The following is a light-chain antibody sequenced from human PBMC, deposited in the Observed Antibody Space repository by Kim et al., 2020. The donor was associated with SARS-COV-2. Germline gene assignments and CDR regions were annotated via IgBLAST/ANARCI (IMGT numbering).Light chain of an antibody. J-gene: IGLJ3*02. V-gene: IGLV3-1*01. CDR1: KLGDKY. CDR3: QAWDSSNWV. Sequence: YELTQPPSVSVSPGQTASITCSGDKLGDKYACWYQQKPGQSPVLVIYQDSKRPSGIPERFSGSNSGNTATLTISGTQAMDEADYYCQAWDSSNWVFGGGTQLTVL. CDR2: QDS.